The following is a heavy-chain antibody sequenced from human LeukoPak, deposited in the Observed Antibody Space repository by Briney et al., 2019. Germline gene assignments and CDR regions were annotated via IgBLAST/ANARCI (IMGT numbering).Heavy chain of an antibody. V-gene: IGHV4-39*07. CDR2: INHSGST. CDR3: ARGPTYYYDSSGYSFFFQH. Sequence: SETLSLTCTVSGGSVSSYSYYWSWIRQPPGKGLEGIGEINHSGSTNYNPSLKSRGTISVDTSKHQFSLKLSSVTAADTAVYYCARGPTYYYDSSGYSFFFQHWGQGTLVTVSS. J-gene: IGHJ1*01. CDR1: GGSVSSYSYY. D-gene: IGHD3-22*01.